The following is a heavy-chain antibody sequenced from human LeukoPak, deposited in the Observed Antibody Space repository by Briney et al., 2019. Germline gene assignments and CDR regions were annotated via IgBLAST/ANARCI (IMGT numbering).Heavy chain of an antibody. V-gene: IGHV3-15*01. CDR1: GFTFSNAW. CDR3: TTDPDDSSGYSTLYLDY. D-gene: IGHD3-22*01. CDR2: IKSKTDGGTT. Sequence: GGSLRLSCAASGFTFSNAWMSWVRQAPGKGLEWVGRIKSKTDGGTTDYAAPVKGRFTISRDDSKNTLYLQMNSLKTEDTAVYYCTTDPDDSSGYSTLYLDYWGQGTLVTVSS. J-gene: IGHJ4*02.